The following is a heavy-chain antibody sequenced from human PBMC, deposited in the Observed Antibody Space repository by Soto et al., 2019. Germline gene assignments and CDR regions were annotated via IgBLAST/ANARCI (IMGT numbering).Heavy chain of an antibody. Sequence: GEYLKTSCKASVYSFSFYCIGWVRQMPGKGLEWMSIMYPDDSDIRYSPSFEAHVTISADKSTSTAFLQWSSLKASDTAMYYCATAYVYDFENSNYYRDAFDIWGQGTLVNVSS. CDR3: ATAYVYDFENSNYYRDAFDI. CDR1: VYSFSFYC. V-gene: IGHV5-51*01. CDR2: MYPDDSDI. J-gene: IGHJ3*02. D-gene: IGHD3-22*01.